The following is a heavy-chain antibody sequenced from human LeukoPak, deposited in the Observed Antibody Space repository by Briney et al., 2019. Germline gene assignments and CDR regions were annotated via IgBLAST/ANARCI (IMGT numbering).Heavy chain of an antibody. Sequence: SETLSLTCTVSGGSISSYYWSWIRQPPGKGLEWIGYIYYSGSTNYNPSLKSRVTISVDTSKNQFSLKLSSVTAADTAVYYCARDCRSGYFDYWGQGTQVTVSS. V-gene: IGHV4-59*01. CDR3: ARDCRSGYFDY. D-gene: IGHD2-15*01. CDR2: IYYSGST. J-gene: IGHJ4*02. CDR1: GGSISSYY.